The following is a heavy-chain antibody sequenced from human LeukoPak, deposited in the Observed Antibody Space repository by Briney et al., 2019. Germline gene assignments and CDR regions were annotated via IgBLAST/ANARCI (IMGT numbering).Heavy chain of an antibody. D-gene: IGHD2/OR15-2a*01. CDR3: AKGLGSRRYFGFDY. CDR1: GFTFSTHA. Sequence: GGSLRLSCAASGFTFSTHAMNWVRQAPGKGLEWVSLISGGSTYYADSVKGRFTISRDNSKNTLYLQMYSLRAEDTAVYYCAKGLGSRRYFGFDYWGQGTLVTVSS. V-gene: IGHV3-23*01. CDR2: ISGGST. J-gene: IGHJ4*02.